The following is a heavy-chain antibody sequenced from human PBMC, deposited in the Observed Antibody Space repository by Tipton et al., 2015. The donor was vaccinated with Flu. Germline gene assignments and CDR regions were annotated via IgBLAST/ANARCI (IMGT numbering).Heavy chain of an antibody. V-gene: IGHV4-31*03. CDR2: VYYTGTT. D-gene: IGHD1-1*01. J-gene: IGHJ4*02. CDR3: ARDSTTTPRTSDS. CDR1: GGSMNSGFYF. Sequence: TLSLTCTVAGGSMNSGFYFWTWIRQHPGKGLEWIGCVYYTGTTYYNPSLKSRITMSLDTSKTQVSLDLRSVNAADTAVYFCARDSTTTPRTSDSWGQGTLVTVSS.